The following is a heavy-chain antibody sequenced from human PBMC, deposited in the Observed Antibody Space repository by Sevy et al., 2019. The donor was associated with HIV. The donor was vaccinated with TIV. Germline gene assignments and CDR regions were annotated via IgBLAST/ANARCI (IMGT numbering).Heavy chain of an antibody. J-gene: IGHJ1*01. D-gene: IGHD1-1*01. Sequence: GGSLRLSCAASGFTFSRYSMHWVRQAPGKGLEWVATISFDASNKHYADSVKGRFTISRDNSKNSLFLQMNSLRADDSAVYYCALERLSSAVAEYFHNWGQGTLVTVSS. V-gene: IGHV3-30*04. CDR3: ALERLSSAVAEYFHN. CDR1: GFTFSRYS. CDR2: ISFDASNK.